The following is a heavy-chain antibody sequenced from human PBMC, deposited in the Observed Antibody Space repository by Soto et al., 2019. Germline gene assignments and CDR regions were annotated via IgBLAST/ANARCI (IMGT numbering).Heavy chain of an antibody. V-gene: IGHV3-13*01. J-gene: IGHJ6*02. CDR3: ATGGIAPRDYMDV. CDR2: IGLAGGT. Sequence: GVTLRRSCAASGFTFSSYPMHWVRQAPGKGLEWVSRIGLAGGTEYSGSVHGRFTTSREAGRNSLFLQMNSLRAADTAVYYCATGGIAPRDYMDVLGQGTTVAASS. CDR1: GFTFSSYP. D-gene: IGHD6-13*01.